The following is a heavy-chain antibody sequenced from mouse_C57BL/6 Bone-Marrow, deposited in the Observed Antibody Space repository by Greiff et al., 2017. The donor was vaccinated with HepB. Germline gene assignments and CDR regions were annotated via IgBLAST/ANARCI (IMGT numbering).Heavy chain of an antibody. D-gene: IGHD1-1*01. Sequence: EVQRVESGPVLVKPGASVKMSCKASGYTFTDYYMNWVKQSHGKSLEWIGVINPYNGGTSYNQKFKGKATLTVDKSSSTAYMELNSLTSEDSAVYYWARPTVVATEHWYFDVWGTGTTVTVSS. CDR3: ARPTVVATEHWYFDV. V-gene: IGHV1-19*01. CDR2: INPYNGGT. J-gene: IGHJ1*03. CDR1: GYTFTDYY.